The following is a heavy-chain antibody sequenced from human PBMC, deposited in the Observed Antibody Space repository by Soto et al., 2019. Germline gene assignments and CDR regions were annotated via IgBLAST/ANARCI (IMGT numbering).Heavy chain of an antibody. CDR2: ISYDGSNK. V-gene: IGHV3-30*14. CDR3: ARTPRGQWELPYYYYGMDV. J-gene: IGHJ6*02. Sequence: QVQLVESGGGVVQPGRSLRLSCAASGFTFSSYAMHWVRQAPGKGLEWVAVISYDGSNKYYADSVKGRFTISRDNSQHTLYLQMNSLRAEDTAVYYCARTPRGQWELPYYYYGMDVWGQGTTVTVYS. CDR1: GFTFSSYA. D-gene: IGHD1-26*01.